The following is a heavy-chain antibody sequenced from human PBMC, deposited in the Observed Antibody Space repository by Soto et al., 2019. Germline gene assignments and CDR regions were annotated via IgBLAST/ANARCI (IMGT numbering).Heavy chain of an antibody. V-gene: IGHV3-73*01. Sequence: EVQLVESGGGLVQPGGSLKLSCAASGFTFSDSTLHWIRQASGKGLEWLGRIRSKTDNYATAYAASVNGRFTISRDDSKNTAYLAMNSLKTEDTAVYYCTRHFDGDVRIDDWGQGTLVTVSS. CDR2: IRSKTDNYAT. D-gene: IGHD4-17*01. CDR1: GFTFSDST. CDR3: TRHFDGDVRIDD. J-gene: IGHJ4*02.